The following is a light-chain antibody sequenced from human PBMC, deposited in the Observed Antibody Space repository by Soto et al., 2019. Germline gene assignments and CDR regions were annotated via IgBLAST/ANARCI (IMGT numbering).Light chain of an antibody. V-gene: IGLV2-8*01. CDR1: SSDVGGYNY. CDR2: EVT. CDR3: SSYAGSLYV. Sequence: QSAQTQPPSASGSPGQSVTISCTGTSSDVGGYNYVSWYQQYPGKAPKLMIYEVTKRPSGVPDRFSGSKSGNTASLTVSGLQAEDEADYYCSSYAGSLYVFGTGTKLTVL. J-gene: IGLJ1*01.